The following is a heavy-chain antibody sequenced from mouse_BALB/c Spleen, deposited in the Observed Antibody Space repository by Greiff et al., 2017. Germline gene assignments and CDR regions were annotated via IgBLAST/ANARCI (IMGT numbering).Heavy chain of an antibody. D-gene: IGHD1-1*01. Sequence: DVMLVESGGGLVKPGGSLKLSCAASGFTFSSYAMSWVRQSPEKRLEWVAEISSGGSYTYYPDTVTGRFTISRDNAKNTLYLEMSSLRSEDTAMYYCARNYYGSSYGVDYWGQGTTLTVSS. CDR2: ISSGGSYT. CDR3: ARNYYGSSYGVDY. CDR1: GFTFSSYA. V-gene: IGHV5-9-4*01. J-gene: IGHJ2*01.